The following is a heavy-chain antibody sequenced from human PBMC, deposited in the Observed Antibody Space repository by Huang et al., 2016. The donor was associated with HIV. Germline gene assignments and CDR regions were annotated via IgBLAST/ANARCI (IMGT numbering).Heavy chain of an antibody. Sequence: QVQLVQSGAEVKKPGASVKVSCKASGLNFNNDECNWVRQAAVQGLGCMGAMNPSSGNTGYAQKFQGRVTITRNTSITTAYMELRSLRSEDTAVYYCARARGFLYDSTGYYSRYYFDSWGQGTLVTISS. J-gene: IGHJ4*02. V-gene: IGHV1-8*03. CDR3: ARARGFLYDSTGYYSRYYFDS. D-gene: IGHD3-22*01. CDR1: GLNFNNDE. CDR2: MNPSSGNT.